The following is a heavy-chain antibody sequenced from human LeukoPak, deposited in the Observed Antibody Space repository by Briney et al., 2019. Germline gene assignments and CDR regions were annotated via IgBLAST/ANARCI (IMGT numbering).Heavy chain of an antibody. V-gene: IGHV4-34*01. CDR2: INHSGST. Sequence: SETLSLTCAVYGGSFSGYYWSWIRQPPGKGLEWIGEINHSGSTNYNPSLESRVTISVDTSKNQFSLKLSSVTAADTAVYYCARDRVIVGATNFDYWGQGTLVTVSS. D-gene: IGHD1-26*01. CDR1: GGSFSGYY. J-gene: IGHJ4*02. CDR3: ARDRVIVGATNFDY.